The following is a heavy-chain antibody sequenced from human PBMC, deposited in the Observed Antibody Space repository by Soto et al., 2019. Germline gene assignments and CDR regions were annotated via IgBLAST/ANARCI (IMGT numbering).Heavy chain of an antibody. CDR3: SRDAWGGP. V-gene: IGHV3-11*01. D-gene: IGHD3-10*01. J-gene: IGHJ5*02. Sequence: PGGSLRLSCAASGFNFDDYYMSWIRQAPGKGLEWVADINSDGTTTHYADSVKGRFTISRDNAKKSVYLQMISLRVDDTAVYYCSRDAWGGPSGQGTMVTGSS. CDR2: INSDGTTT. CDR1: GFNFDDYY.